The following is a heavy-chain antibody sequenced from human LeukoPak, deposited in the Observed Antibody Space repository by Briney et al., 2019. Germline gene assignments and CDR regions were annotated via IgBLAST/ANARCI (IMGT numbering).Heavy chain of an antibody. CDR2: IYPRDGST. CDR3: ARDQEGFDY. Sequence: ASVKVSCKASGYTFTSNYIHWVQQAPGQGLEWMGMIYPRDGSTSYAQKFQGRVTVTRDTSTSTVHMELSGLRSEDTAVYYCARDQEGFDYWGQGTPVTVSS. CDR1: GYTFTSNY. V-gene: IGHV1-46*01. J-gene: IGHJ4*02.